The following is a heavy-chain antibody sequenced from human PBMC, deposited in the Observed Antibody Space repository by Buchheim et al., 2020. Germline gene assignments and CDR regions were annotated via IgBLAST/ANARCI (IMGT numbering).Heavy chain of an antibody. Sequence: EVQLLESGGGLVQPGGSLRLSCEVSGLIFSSYAMSWVRQAPGKGLEWVSGISASGGTTYYADSVKGRFTIYRDISKKTLYLQMNRLRVEDTAVYYCAKRVAEGYLGGFDFWGQGT. J-gene: IGHJ4*02. CDR2: ISASGGTT. CDR1: GLIFSSYA. D-gene: IGHD5-24*01. V-gene: IGHV3-23*01. CDR3: AKRVAEGYLGGFDF.